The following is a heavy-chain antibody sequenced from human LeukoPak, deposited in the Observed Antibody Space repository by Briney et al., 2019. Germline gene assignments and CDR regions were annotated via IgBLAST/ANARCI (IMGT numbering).Heavy chain of an antibody. D-gene: IGHD3-3*01. V-gene: IGHV4-34*01. J-gene: IGHJ4*02. CDR1: GGSFSGYY. CDR3: ARTFRESYYDFCSGHSTLDY. Sequence: PSETLSLTCAVYGGSFSGYYWSWIRQPPGKGLEWIGEINHSGSTNYNPSLKSRVTISVDTSKNQFSLKLSSVTAADTAVYYCARTFRESYYDFCSGHSTLDYWGQGTLVTVSS. CDR2: INHSGST.